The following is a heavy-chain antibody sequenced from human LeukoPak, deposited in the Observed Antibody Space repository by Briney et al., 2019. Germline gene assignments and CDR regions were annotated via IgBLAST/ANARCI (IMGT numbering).Heavy chain of an antibody. CDR1: GFTFSSNW. V-gene: IGHV3-74*01. Sequence: GGSLRLSCEASGFTFSSNWMHWVRQVPGKGLVWVSLINPSGSFTTYADSVRGRFTISRDNAKNRLYMQMNSLRVEDTAVYYCARDMIRGVVNNWGQGTLVTVSS. CDR2: INPSGSFT. CDR3: ARDMIRGVVNN. J-gene: IGHJ4*02. D-gene: IGHD3-10*01.